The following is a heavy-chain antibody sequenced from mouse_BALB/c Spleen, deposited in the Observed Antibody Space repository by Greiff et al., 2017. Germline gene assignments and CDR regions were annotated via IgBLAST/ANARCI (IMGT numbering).Heavy chain of an antibody. CDR3: ARGELRTFYYAMDY. CDR2: ISDGGSYT. J-gene: IGHJ4*01. D-gene: IGHD5-5*01. Sequence: EVKLQESGGGLVKPGGSLKLSCAASGFTFSDYYMYWVRQTPEKRLEWVATISDGGSYTYYPDSVKGRFTISRDNAKNNLYLQMSSLKSEDTAMYYCARGELRTFYYAMDYWGQGTSVTVSS. CDR1: GFTFSDYY. V-gene: IGHV5-4*02.